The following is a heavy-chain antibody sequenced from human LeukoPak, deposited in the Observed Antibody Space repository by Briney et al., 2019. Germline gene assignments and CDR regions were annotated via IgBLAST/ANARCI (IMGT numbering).Heavy chain of an antibody. CDR2: IYTTGNT. CDR3: ARGEYYYYYMDV. D-gene: IGHD5-12*01. V-gene: IGHV4-4*07. J-gene: IGHJ6*03. Sequence: SETLSLTCSISGDSISNYYWSWIRQPAGKGLEWIGRIYTTGNTNYNPSLKSRVTMSVDTSKNQFSLKLSSVTAADTAVYYCARGEYYYYYMDVWGKGTTVTVSS. CDR1: GDSISNYY.